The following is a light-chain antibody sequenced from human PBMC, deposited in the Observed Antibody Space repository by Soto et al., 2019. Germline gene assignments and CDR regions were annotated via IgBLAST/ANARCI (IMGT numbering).Light chain of an antibody. CDR3: LQHNSYPRT. J-gene: IGKJ1*01. CDR2: DAS. V-gene: IGKV3-11*01. Sequence: EIVLIQSPATLSLSPGERATLSCRASQSVGSYLAWYQHKPGQAPRLLISDASNRATGIPARFSGSGSGTEFTLTISSLQPEDFATYYCLQHNSYPRTFGQGTKVDIK. CDR1: QSVGSY.